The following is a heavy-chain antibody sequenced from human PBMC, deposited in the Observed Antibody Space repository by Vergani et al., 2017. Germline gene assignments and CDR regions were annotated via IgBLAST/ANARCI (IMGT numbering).Heavy chain of an antibody. CDR3: TRDQGGILFDY. V-gene: IGHV3-49*04. D-gene: IGHD3-16*01. CDR1: GFTFGDYA. Sequence: EVQLVESGGGLVQPGRSLRLSCTASGFTFGDYAMSWVRQAPGKGLEWVGFIRSKAYGGTTEYAAAVKGRFTISRDDSKSNAYLQMKSLKTEDTAVYYCTRDQGGILFDYWGQGTLLTVSS. J-gene: IGHJ4*02. CDR2: IRSKAYGGTT.